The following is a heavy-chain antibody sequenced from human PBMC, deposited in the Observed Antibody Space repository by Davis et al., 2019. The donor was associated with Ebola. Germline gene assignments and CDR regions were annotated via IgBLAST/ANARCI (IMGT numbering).Heavy chain of an antibody. Sequence: PGGSLRLSCAASGFTFSDYYMSWIRQAPGKGLEWVSYISSSGSTIYYADSVKGRFTISRDNAKNTLYLQMNSLRAEDTAVYYCAVTPKYWYYFDYWGQGTLVTVSS. D-gene: IGHD2-8*02. CDR3: AVTPKYWYYFDY. V-gene: IGHV3-11*04. J-gene: IGHJ4*02. CDR1: GFTFSDYY. CDR2: ISSSGSTI.